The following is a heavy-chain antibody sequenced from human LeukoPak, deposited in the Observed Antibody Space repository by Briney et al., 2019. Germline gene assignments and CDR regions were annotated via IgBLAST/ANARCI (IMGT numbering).Heavy chain of an antibody. CDR3: ARDPQADYYFDL. CDR2: IRSTSYGGTP. D-gene: IGHD4-11*01. Sequence: PGGSLRLSCTASGFTFGDYALTWVRQAPGKGLEWVAYIRSTSYGGTPEHAASVKSRFTIPRDDSKGVAYLQMSSLKSEDTGLYYCARDPQADYYFDLWGRGTLVTVSS. V-gene: IGHV3-49*04. J-gene: IGHJ2*01. CDR1: GFTFGDYA.